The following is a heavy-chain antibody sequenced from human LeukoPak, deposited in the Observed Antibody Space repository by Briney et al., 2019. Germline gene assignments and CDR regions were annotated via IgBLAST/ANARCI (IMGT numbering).Heavy chain of an antibody. D-gene: IGHD6-6*01. J-gene: IGHJ6*03. CDR2: ISSTSSYI. CDR3: ARGSGGQQLIRGYYYMDV. V-gene: IGHV3-21*01. Sequence: GGSLRLSCVASRFTFSSHEMNWVRQAPGKGLEWVSSISSTSSYIYYADSVKGRFTISTDNAKNSLYLQMSSLRAEDTAVYYCARGSGGQQLIRGYYYMDVWGKGTTVTVSS. CDR1: RFTFSSHE.